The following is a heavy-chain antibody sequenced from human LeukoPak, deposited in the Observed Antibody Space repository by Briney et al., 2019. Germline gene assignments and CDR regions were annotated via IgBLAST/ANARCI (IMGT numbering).Heavy chain of an antibody. CDR2: INHSGNT. D-gene: IGHD2-2*01. V-gene: IGHV4-34*01. CDR1: GVSFSGYY. CDR3: ARRRAAALGY. Sequence: SGTLSLTCAVYGVSFSGYYWSWIRQPPGKGLEWIGEINHSGNTNYNPSLKSRVTISVDTSKNQFSLTLNSVTAADAAVYYCARRRAAALGYLGQGTLVTASS. J-gene: IGHJ4*02.